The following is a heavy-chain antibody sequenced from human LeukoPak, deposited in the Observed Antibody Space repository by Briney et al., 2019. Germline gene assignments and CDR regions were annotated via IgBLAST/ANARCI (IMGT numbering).Heavy chain of an antibody. Sequence: PGGSLRLSCAASGFTFSTYGMHWVRQAAGKGLEWVAVIGYDGSNKYYADSVRGRFTISRDNFKNTLYLQMNSLRAEDTAVYYCARDLEIGSSSYYFDYWGQGTLVTVSS. CDR1: GFTFSTYG. CDR3: ARDLEIGSSSYYFDY. V-gene: IGHV3-33*01. CDR2: IGYDGSNK. J-gene: IGHJ4*02. D-gene: IGHD3-3*01.